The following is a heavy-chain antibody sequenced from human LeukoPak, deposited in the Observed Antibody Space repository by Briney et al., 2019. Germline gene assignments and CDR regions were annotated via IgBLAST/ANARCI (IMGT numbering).Heavy chain of an antibody. CDR3: ARSSSGYYFDY. V-gene: IGHV4-59*01. CDR2: RYYSGTT. D-gene: IGHD3-22*01. J-gene: IGHJ4*02. CDR1: GASISSYY. Sequence: SETLSLTCNVSGASISSYYWSWLRQPPGRGLEWIGYRYYSGTTNYKPSLKSRVTISVDTSKNQFSLRLSSVTAAGTAVYYCARSSSGYYFDYWGQGTLVTVSS.